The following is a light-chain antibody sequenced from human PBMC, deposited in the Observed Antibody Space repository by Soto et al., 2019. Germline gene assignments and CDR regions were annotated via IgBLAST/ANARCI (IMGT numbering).Light chain of an antibody. V-gene: IGLV3-21*04. CDR3: QVWDSGSAHVV. J-gene: IGLJ2*01. Sequence: SSELTQPPSVSVAPGKTASISCGGNNIGSKGVHWYQQKPGQAPVLVIYSDTDLPPVIPERFSGSNSANLATLTISRVEAGDEADYYGQVWDSGSAHVVFGGGTKLTVL. CDR2: SDT. CDR1: NIGSKG.